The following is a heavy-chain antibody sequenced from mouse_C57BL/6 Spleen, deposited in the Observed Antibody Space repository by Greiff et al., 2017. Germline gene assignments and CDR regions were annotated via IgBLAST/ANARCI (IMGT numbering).Heavy chain of an antibody. CDR3: TRLGYDPYYLDY. Sequence: VQLQQSGTVLARPGASVKMSCKTSGYTFTSYWMHWVKQRPGQGLEWIGAIYPGNSDTSYNQKFKGKAKLTAVTSASTADMELSSLTNEYSAVYYCTRLGYDPYYLDYWGQGTTLTVSS. CDR1: GYTFTSYW. J-gene: IGHJ2*01. D-gene: IGHD2-2*01. V-gene: IGHV1-5*01. CDR2: IYPGNSDT.